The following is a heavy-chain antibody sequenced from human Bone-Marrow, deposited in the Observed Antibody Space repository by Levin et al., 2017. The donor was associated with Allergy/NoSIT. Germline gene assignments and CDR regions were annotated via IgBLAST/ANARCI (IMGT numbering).Heavy chain of an antibody. CDR2: IYYSGST. D-gene: IGHD3-3*01. V-gene: IGHV4-59*01. CDR3: ARVNPWSGYAFDY. Sequence: ASETLSLTCVVSGVSISGDYWNWVRQAPGKGLEWVGYIYYSGSTNHNPSLKSRVTISVDMSKNLFSLRLTSVTAADTAVYYCARVNPWSGYAFDYWGQGALVTVSS. J-gene: IGHJ4*02. CDR1: GVSISGDY.